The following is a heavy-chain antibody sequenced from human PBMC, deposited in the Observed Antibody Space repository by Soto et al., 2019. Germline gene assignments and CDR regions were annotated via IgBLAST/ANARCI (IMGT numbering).Heavy chain of an antibody. CDR3: ARGVDCSGGSYSRGGWVYAMDL. CDR1: DVSIISSNW. V-gene: IGHV4-4*02. D-gene: IGHD2-15*01. CDR2: IYHSGNT. Sequence: QVQLQESGPGLVKPSGTLSLTCAVSDVSIISSNWWSWVRQPPRKVLEWIGEIYHSGNTTYNPSLQSRVTISVDKSNNQLSLKLTSVTAADTAMYYCARGVDCSGGSYSRGGWVYAMDLWGRGTTVTVSS. J-gene: IGHJ6*02.